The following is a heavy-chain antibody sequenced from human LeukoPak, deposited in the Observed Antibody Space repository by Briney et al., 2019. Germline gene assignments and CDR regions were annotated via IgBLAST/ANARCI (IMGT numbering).Heavy chain of an antibody. CDR1: GFTFSSYS. J-gene: IGHJ4*02. D-gene: IGHD5-12*01. Sequence: GGSLRLSCTAAGFTFSSYSMSWVRQAPGKGLEWVSYISSSTITTYYADSVKGRFTISRDNAENSLFLQMNSLRAEDTAVYYCARDPIVTTIQRFDYWGRGTLVTVSS. V-gene: IGHV3-48*01. CDR3: ARDPIVTTIQRFDY. CDR2: ISSSTITT.